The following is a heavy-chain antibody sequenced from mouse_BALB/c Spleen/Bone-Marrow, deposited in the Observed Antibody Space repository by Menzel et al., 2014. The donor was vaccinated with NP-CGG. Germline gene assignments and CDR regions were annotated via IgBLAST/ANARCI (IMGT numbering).Heavy chain of an antibody. V-gene: IGHV5-17*02. CDR2: ISSGSSTI. Sequence: EVQGVESGGGLVQPGGSRKLSCAASGLTFSSFGMHWVRQAPEKGLEWVAYISSGSSTIYYADSVKGRFTISRDNPKNTLFLQMTSLRSDDTAMYYCARRHYGSSYGYFDVWGAGTTVTVSS. D-gene: IGHD1-1*01. J-gene: IGHJ1*01. CDR3: ARRHYGSSYGYFDV. CDR1: GLTFSSFG.